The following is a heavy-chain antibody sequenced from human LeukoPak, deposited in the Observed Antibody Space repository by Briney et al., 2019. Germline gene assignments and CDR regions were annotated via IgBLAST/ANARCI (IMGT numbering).Heavy chain of an antibody. V-gene: IGHV1-2*02. Sequence: ASVKVSCKASGYTFTGYYMHWVRQAPGQGLEWMGWINPNSGGTNYAQKFQGRVTMTRDTSISTAYMELSRLRSDDTAVYYCASLYQLPNPNGNWFDPWGQGTLVTVSS. CDR3: ASLYQLPNPNGNWFDP. D-gene: IGHD2-2*01. J-gene: IGHJ5*02. CDR1: GYTFTGYY. CDR2: INPNSGGT.